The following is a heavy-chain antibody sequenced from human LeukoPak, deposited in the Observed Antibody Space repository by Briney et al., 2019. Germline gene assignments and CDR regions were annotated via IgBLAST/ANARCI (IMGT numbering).Heavy chain of an antibody. CDR3: ARVHLKHFYDDGAPFDY. J-gene: IGHJ4*02. CDR1: GYTFTAYY. D-gene: IGHD3-22*01. Sequence: ASVKVSCKASGYTFTAYYMYWVRQAPGQGLEWMGWINPNSGGTNWAQKFQGRVTMTRDTSISTAYMELSGLRSDDTAVYYCARVHLKHFYDDGAPFDYWGQGTLVTVSS. CDR2: INPNSGGT. V-gene: IGHV1-2*02.